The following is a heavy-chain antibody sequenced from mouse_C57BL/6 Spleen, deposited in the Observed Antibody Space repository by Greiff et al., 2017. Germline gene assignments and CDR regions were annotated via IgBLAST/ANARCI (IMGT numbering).Heavy chain of an antibody. CDR3: ARGYGNYVSYFDY. CDR1: GYTFTSYW. J-gene: IGHJ2*01. V-gene: IGHV1-64*01. Sequence: QVQLQQPGAELVKPGASVKLSCKASGYTFTSYWMHWVKQRPGQGLEWIGMIHPNSGSTNYNEKFKSKATLTVDKSSSTAYMQLSSLTSEDSAVYYCARGYGNYVSYFDYWGQGTTLTVSS. CDR2: IHPNSGST. D-gene: IGHD2-1*01.